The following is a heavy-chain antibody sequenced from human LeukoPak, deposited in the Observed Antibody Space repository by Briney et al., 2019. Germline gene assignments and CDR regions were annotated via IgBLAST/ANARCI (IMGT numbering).Heavy chain of an antibody. J-gene: IGHJ3*02. Sequence: GGSLRLSCAASGFTFSDYYMSWIRQAPGKGLEWVSYISSSGSTIYYADSVKGRFTISRDNSKNTLYLQMNSLRAEDTAVYYCAKVLYCDFDAFDMCGRERKVGV. CDR2: ISSSGSTI. CDR3: AKVLYCDFDAFDM. CDR1: GFTFSDYY. V-gene: IGHV3-11*01. D-gene: IGHD4-17*01.